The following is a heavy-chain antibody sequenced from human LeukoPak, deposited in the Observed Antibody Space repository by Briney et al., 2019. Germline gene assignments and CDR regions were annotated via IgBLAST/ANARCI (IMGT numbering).Heavy chain of an antibody. J-gene: IGHJ4*02. Sequence: GGSLRLSCAASGFTFSSNGIHWVRKSPGKGLEWVAFIRYDGSDKYYADSVKGRFTISRDNGRNTVFLQMSSLRAEDTALYYCARKSASGNYPLDYWGQGTLVTVSS. CDR2: IRYDGSDK. CDR3: ARKSASGNYPLDY. D-gene: IGHD3-10*01. CDR1: GFTFSSNG. V-gene: IGHV3-30*02.